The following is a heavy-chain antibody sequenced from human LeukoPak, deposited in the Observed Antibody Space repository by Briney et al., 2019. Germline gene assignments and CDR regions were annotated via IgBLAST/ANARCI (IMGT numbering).Heavy chain of an antibody. D-gene: IGHD2-15*01. V-gene: IGHV1-2*02. Sequence: GASVKVSCKASGYTFTGYYMHWVRQAPGQGLERMGWINPNSGGTNYAQKFQGRVTMTRDTSISTAYMELSRLRSDDTAVYYCARGVCGSGGSCYGYYYYYMDVWGKGTTVTISS. CDR1: GYTFTGYY. CDR3: ARGVCGSGGSCYGYYYYYMDV. CDR2: INPNSGGT. J-gene: IGHJ6*03.